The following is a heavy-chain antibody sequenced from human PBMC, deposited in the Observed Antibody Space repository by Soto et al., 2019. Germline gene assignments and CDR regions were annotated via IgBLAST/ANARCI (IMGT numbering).Heavy chain of an antibody. D-gene: IGHD2-15*01. J-gene: IGHJ4*02. CDR2: IYYSGST. Sequence: QLQLQESGPGLVKPSETLSLTCTVSGGSISSSSYYWGWIRQPPGKGLEWIGSIYYSGSTYYNPSLKSRVTISVDTSKTHFSLKLSSVPAADTAVYYCARHTPAISISDHWGQGTLVTVSS. CDR1: GGSISSSSYY. V-gene: IGHV4-39*01. CDR3: ARHTPAISISDH.